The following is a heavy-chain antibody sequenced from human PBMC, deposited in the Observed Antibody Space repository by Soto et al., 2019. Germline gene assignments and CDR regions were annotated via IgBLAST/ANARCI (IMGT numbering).Heavy chain of an antibody. CDR3: ARVSVQYDSSGYHHDAFDI. J-gene: IGHJ3*02. CDR1: GFTFSNYG. Sequence: PGGSLRLSCAASGFTFSNYGMNWVRQAPGKGLEWVSYISGSSSTFYFADSRKGRFTISGDNAKNSLYLQMNSLRVEDTAVYYCARVSVQYDSSGYHHDAFDIWGQGTMVTVSS. D-gene: IGHD3-22*01. V-gene: IGHV3-48*01. CDR2: ISGSSSTF.